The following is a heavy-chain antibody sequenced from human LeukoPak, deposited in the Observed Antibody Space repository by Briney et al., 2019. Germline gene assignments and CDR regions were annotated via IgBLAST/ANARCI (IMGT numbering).Heavy chain of an antibody. CDR2: IYYTGST. CDR3: ARGWLQSGFHY. D-gene: IGHD5-24*01. CDR1: GGSISSRPYY. J-gene: IGHJ4*02. Sequence: KPSETLSLTCTVSGGSISSRPYYWGWIRQPPGKGLEWIGNIYYTGSTYYNPSLKSRVTISVDTSKNQFSLQLNSVTPEDTAVYYCARGWLQSGFHYWGQGILVTVSS. V-gene: IGHV4-39*01.